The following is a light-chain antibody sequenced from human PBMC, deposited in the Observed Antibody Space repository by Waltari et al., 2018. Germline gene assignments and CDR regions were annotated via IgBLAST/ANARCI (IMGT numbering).Light chain of an antibody. Sequence: DIVLTQSPDSLAVSLGERATMHCKASQSVLFSSNNKNYLAWYQQKPGQPPKLLFYWASTRESGVPDRFSGSGSGTDFTLTISSLQAEDFATYYCQQYNSYSPYTFGQGTKLEIK. J-gene: IGKJ2*01. CDR1: QSVLFSSNNKNY. CDR2: WAS. V-gene: IGKV4-1*01. CDR3: QQYNSYSPYT.